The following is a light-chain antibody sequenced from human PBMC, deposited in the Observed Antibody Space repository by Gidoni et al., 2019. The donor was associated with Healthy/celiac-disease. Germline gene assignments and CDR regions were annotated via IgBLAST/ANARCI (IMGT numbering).Light chain of an antibody. Sequence: EIVLTQSPATLSLSPGERATLFCSASQIVSRYLSWYQLKPGQAPRLLLYEATNKGTVTPAMCSSSWAGTDFTLTISSQEAEDFTFYYCQQRSNWPPTFGQXTRVEIK. CDR1: QIVSRY. J-gene: IGKJ5*01. V-gene: IGKV3-11*01. CDR3: QQRSNWPPT. CDR2: EAT.